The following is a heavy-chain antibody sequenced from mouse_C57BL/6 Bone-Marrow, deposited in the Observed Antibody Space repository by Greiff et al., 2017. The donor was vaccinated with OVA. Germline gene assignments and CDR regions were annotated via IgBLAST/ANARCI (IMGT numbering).Heavy chain of an antibody. D-gene: IGHD2-4*01. Sequence: VQLQQPGAELVKPGASVKLSCKASGYTFTSYWMHWVKQRPGRGLEWIGRIDPNRGGNTSNAKSKSNPTRTIDKPSSTAYMQLSSLTSEDSAVYDCAKNEYDGAWFAYWGQGTLVTVSA. J-gene: IGHJ3*01. CDR3: AKNEYDGAWFAY. CDR2: IDPNRGGN. V-gene: IGHV1-72*01. CDR1: GYTFTSYW.